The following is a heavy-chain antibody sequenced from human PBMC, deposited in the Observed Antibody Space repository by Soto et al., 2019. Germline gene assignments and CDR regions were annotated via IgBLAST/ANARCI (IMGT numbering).Heavy chain of an antibody. CDR2: ISAYNGNT. J-gene: IGHJ6*02. CDR3: ARVVFTMVRGVIIQMYYYYGMDV. Sequence: SXQVSWMASGYTFTSGRISWVRQAPEQGLDWMGGISAYNGNTNYAQKLQGRVTMTTDTSTSTAYMELRSLRSGDTAVYYCARVVFTMVRGVIIQMYYYYGMDVWGQGTTVTVSS. CDR1: GYTFTSGR. D-gene: IGHD3-10*01. V-gene: IGHV1-18*01.